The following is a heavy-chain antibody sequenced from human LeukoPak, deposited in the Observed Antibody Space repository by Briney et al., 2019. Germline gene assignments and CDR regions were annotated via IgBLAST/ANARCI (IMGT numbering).Heavy chain of an antibody. D-gene: IGHD2-21*01. J-gene: IGHJ4*02. CDR1: GITFSKYV. Sequence: GGSLRLSCEASGITFSKYVMSWVRQAPGKGLEWVSSISSRSVTTWYADSVEGRFTISRGNSKNTLYLQMNSLRAEDTAVYYCAKDPAHKPAYWGQGTLVTVSS. V-gene: IGHV3-23*01. CDR2: ISSRSVTT. CDR3: AKDPAHKPAY.